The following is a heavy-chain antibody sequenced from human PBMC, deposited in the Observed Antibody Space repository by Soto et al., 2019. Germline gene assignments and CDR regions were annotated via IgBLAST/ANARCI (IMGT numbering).Heavy chain of an antibody. CDR1: GFTFTSSA. Sequence: ASVKVSCKASGFTFTSSAMQWVRQARGQRLEWIGWIVVGSGNTNYAQKFQERVTITRDMSTSTAYMELSSLRSEDTAVYYCARAAYYYESSGYYPGDYWGQGTLVTVSS. V-gene: IGHV1-58*02. J-gene: IGHJ4*02. D-gene: IGHD3-22*01. CDR3: ARAAYYYESSGYYPGDY. CDR2: IVVGSGNT.